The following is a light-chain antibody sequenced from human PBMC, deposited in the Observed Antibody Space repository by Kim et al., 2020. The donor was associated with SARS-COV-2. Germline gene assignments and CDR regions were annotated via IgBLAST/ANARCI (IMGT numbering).Light chain of an antibody. CDR2: EDN. CDR1: GGTIATNC. V-gene: IGLV6-57*02. J-gene: IGLJ3*02. CDR3: LSYDNNNQGV. Sequence: KTVPVAGTGSGGTIATNCVQWSRQRPGSAPATVIYEDNQRPSGVPDRFSGSIDSSSNSASLTISGLKTDDEADYYCLSYDNNNQGVFGGGTQLTVL.